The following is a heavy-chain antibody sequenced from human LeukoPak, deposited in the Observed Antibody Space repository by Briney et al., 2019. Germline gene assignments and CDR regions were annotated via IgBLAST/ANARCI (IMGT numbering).Heavy chain of an antibody. J-gene: IGHJ4*02. CDR2: ISVYNGNT. V-gene: IGHV1-18*01. CDR1: GYTFTSYG. Sequence: ASVKVSCKASGYTFTSYGISWVRKAPGQGLEWMGWISVYNGNTNYEQKLQGRVTMTTDTSTSTAYMELRSLRSDDTAVYYCARTLQIAKLSTVTPSGYWGQGALVTVSS. D-gene: IGHD4-17*01. CDR3: ARTLQIAKLSTVTPSGY.